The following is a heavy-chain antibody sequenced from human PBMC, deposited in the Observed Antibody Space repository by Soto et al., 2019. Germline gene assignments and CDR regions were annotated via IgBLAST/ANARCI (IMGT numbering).Heavy chain of an antibody. D-gene: IGHD1-1*01. CDR1: GFDVTTNC. V-gene: IGHV3-53*01. Sequence: VGSLRLSCVVSGFDVTTNCMRWVRQAPGKGLECASIVCTGGATHYADSVKGRFTISRDSSKNTVHLQMNNVRAEDTAVYYCVRDKRTISGIFPGYWGQGTQVTVSS. CDR3: VRDKRTISGIFPGY. CDR2: VCTGGAT. J-gene: IGHJ4*02.